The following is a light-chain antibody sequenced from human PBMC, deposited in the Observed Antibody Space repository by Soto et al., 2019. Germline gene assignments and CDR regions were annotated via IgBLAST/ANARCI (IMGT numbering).Light chain of an antibody. V-gene: IGKV1-5*03. CDR3: QQANSFPLT. Sequence: DIQMTQSPSTLSAFVGDSVAITCRASQTISNFLAWYQQKPGKAPKLLFYRASNLEGGVPSRFSGSGSGTDFTLTISSLQPEDFATYYCQQANSFPLTFGGGTKVDI. CDR2: RAS. CDR1: QTISNF. J-gene: IGKJ4*01.